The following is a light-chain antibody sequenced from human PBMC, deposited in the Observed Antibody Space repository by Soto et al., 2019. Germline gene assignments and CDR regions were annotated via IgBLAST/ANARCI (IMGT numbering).Light chain of an antibody. CDR1: QSVSSNY. V-gene: IGKV3-20*01. CDR3: QQSGSSPPT. J-gene: IGKJ1*01. CDR2: GAS. Sequence: EIVLTQSPGTLSLSPGERATLSCSASQSVSSNYLAWYRRKPGQAPRLLIYGASNRATDIPGRFSGSGSGTDFTLTITRLEPEDFAVYYCQQSGSSPPTFGPATRVDIK.